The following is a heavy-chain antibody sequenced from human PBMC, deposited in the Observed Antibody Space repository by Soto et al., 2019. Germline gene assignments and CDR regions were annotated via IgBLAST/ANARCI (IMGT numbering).Heavy chain of an antibody. Sequence: QVHLVQSGAEVKKSGSSVQVSCKASGGTFSRYAISWVRQAPGQGLEWMGGIIPIFGTVNYAQNFQGRVTITADESTSTAYMELSSLRSEDTAVYYCGFGSSGYVEHYYFGMDVWGQGTTVTVSS. CDR2: IIPIFGTV. CDR1: GGTFSRYA. CDR3: GFGSSGYVEHYYFGMDV. J-gene: IGHJ6*02. D-gene: IGHD3-10*01. V-gene: IGHV1-69*01.